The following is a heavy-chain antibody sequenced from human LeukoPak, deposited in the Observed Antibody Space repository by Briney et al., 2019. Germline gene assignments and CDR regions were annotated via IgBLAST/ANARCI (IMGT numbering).Heavy chain of an antibody. V-gene: IGHV3-23*01. Sequence: GRSLRLSCAASGFAFTRQAMGWVRQAPGKGLERVSVNSDSGTLTYYADSVKGRFTISRDNSKNTLFLQMNSLRAEDTAIYYCAKDARRTNGWYFFDSWGPGTLVTVSS. D-gene: IGHD2-15*01. J-gene: IGHJ4*02. CDR2: NSDSGTLT. CDR3: AKDARRTNGWYFFDS. CDR1: GFAFTRQA.